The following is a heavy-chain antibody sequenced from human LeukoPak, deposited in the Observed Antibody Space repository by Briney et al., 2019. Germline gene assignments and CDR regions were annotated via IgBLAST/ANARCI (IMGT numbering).Heavy chain of an antibody. Sequence: PGGSLRLSCAASGFTFSSYSMNWVRQVPGKGLEWVSSISGSSTYIFYADSVKGRFTIYRENAKNSVFLQMNSLRAEDTAVYYCAKSPLRFLEWLFFDYWGQGTLVTVSS. CDR3: AKSPLRFLEWLFFDY. D-gene: IGHD3-3*01. J-gene: IGHJ4*02. CDR1: GFTFSSYS. V-gene: IGHV3-21*04. CDR2: ISGSSTYI.